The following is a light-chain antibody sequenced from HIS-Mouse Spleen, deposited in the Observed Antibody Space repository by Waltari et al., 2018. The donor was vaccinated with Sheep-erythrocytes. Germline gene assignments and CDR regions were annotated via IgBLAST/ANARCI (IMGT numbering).Light chain of an antibody. Sequence: QSALTQPASVSGSPGQSITISCTGTSSDVGRYNLVPWYQQHPGKAPKLMIYEGSKRPSGVSNRCSGSKSGSTASLTIAGLQAEDEADYYCCSYAGSSTPWVFGGGTKLTVL. CDR1: SSDVGRYNL. CDR3: CSYAGSSTPWV. J-gene: IGLJ3*02. V-gene: IGLV2-23*01. CDR2: EGS.